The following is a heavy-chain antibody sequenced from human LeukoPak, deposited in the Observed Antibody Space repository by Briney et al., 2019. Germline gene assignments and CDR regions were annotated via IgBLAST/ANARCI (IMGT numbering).Heavy chain of an antibody. V-gene: IGHV4-59*01. D-gene: IGHD3-22*01. CDR3: ARDHGYSTGRALPTI. CDR1: GGSISGYY. Sequence: PSETLSLTCTGSGGSISGYYWSWIRQSPGKGLEWIWYIYYSGSTTNYNPSLKSRVTISLDTSKNQISLKLNSVTAADTAVYYCARDHGYSTGRALPTIWGQGTMVTVSS. CDR2: IYYSGSTT. J-gene: IGHJ3*02.